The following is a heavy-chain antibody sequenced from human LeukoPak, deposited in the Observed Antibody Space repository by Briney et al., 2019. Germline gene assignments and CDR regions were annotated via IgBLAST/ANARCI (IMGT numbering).Heavy chain of an antibody. J-gene: IGHJ4*02. V-gene: IGHV3-21*01. CDR3: TSHSGWYFYFDY. CDR1: GFTFSSYS. CDR2: ISSSSSYI. Sequence: GGSLRLSCAASGFTFSSYSMNWVRQAPGKGLEWVSSISSSSSYIYYADSVKGRFTISRDNAKNSLYLQMNSLRPEDTAVYYCTSHSGWYFYFDYWGQGTLVTVSS. D-gene: IGHD6-19*01.